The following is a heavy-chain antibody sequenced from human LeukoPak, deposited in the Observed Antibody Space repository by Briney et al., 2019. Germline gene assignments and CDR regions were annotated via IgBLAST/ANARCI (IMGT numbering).Heavy chain of an antibody. J-gene: IGHJ3*02. CDR1: GGSISSCGYY. Sequence: PSETLSLTCTVSGGSISSCGYYWSWIRQHPGTGLEWIGCIYYSGSTYYNPSLKSRVTISVDTSKNQFSLKLSSVTAADTAVYYCARRDWYYYDSSGYARGGFDIWGQGTMVTVSS. D-gene: IGHD3-22*01. V-gene: IGHV4-31*03. CDR2: IYYSGST. CDR3: ARRDWYYYDSSGYARGGFDI.